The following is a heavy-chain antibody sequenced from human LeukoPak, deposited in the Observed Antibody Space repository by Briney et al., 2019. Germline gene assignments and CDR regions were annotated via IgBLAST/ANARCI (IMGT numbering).Heavy chain of an antibody. J-gene: IGHJ4*02. CDR2: ISSNGGST. Sequence: PGGSLRLSCSASGFTFSWHAMHWVRQAPGKGLEYVSAISSNGGSTYYADSVKGRFTISRDNSKNTLYLQMNSLRAEDTAVYYCATMVRITDTAMVPPYYWFDYWGQGTLVTVSS. CDR1: GFTFSWHA. D-gene: IGHD5-18*01. V-gene: IGHV3-64*04. CDR3: ATMVRITDTAMVPPYYWFDY.